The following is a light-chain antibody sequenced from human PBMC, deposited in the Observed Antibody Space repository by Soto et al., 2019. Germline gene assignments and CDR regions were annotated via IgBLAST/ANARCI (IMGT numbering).Light chain of an antibody. J-gene: IGKJ1*01. Sequence: EVVLTQSPGTLSLSPGERATLSCRASQSVSSTYLAWYQQRPGQAPRLLIYGASTRATDIPDRISGSGSGTDFTLIVSRLEPEDFAVYYCQHYGSTPWSFGQGTKVEIK. CDR1: QSVSSTY. CDR3: QHYGSTPWS. CDR2: GAS. V-gene: IGKV3-20*01.